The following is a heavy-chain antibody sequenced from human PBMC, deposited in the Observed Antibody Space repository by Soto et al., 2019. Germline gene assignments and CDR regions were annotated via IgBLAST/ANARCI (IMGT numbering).Heavy chain of an antibody. CDR2: IYYSGST. CDR3: ASAVLYYDGSGYFIRDAFDI. CDR1: GGSISSYY. J-gene: IGHJ3*02. D-gene: IGHD3-22*01. V-gene: IGHV4-59*01. Sequence: QVQLQESGPGLVKPSETLSLTCTVSGGSISSYYWSWIRQPPGKGLEWIGYIYYSGSTNYNPSLKSRVTISVDTSKNQFSLKLSSVTAADTAVYYCASAVLYYDGSGYFIRDAFDIWGQGTMVTVSS.